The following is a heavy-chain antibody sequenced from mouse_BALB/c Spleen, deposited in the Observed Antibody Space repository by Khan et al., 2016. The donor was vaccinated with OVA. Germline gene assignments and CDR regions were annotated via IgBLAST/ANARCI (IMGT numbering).Heavy chain of an antibody. J-gene: IGHJ1*01. CDR1: GYSITSGYY. V-gene: IGHV3-6*02. CDR3: ARDYRPRYFDV. CDR2: ISYDGSN. Sequence: EVELVESGPGLVKPSQSLSLTCSVTGYSITSGYYWNWIRQFPGNKLECMGYISYDGSNNYNPSLKNRISITRDTSKNQFFLKLNSVTTEDTATYYCARDYRPRYFDVWGAGTTVTVSS.